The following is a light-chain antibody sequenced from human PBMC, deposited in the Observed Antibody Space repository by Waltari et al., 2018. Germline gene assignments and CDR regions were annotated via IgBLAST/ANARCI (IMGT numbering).Light chain of an antibody. CDR3: QHYDASRGMYT. J-gene: IGKJ2*01. Sequence: EIVLTKSPGTVLLYPGERDARAWRASQRVSSRYLAWYQQRPGQAPRLLMSGAISRAADIPDRFSGSGSGTDFTLTISRLEPEDFAVYYCQHYDASRGMYTFGQGTRLE. V-gene: IGKV3-20*01. CDR1: QRVSSRY. CDR2: GAI.